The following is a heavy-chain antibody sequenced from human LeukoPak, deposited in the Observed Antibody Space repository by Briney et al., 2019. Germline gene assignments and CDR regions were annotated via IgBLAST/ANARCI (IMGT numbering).Heavy chain of an antibody. J-gene: IGHJ3*02. CDR3: ARLRNDAFDI. CDR1: GGSISSSSYY. CDR2: IYYSGST. Sequence: SETLSLTCTVSGGSISSSSYYWGWIRQPPGKGLEWIGSIYYSGSTYYNPSLKSRVTISVDTSKNQFSLKLSSVTAADTAVYYCARLRNDAFDIWGQGTLVTVSS. V-gene: IGHV4-39*01.